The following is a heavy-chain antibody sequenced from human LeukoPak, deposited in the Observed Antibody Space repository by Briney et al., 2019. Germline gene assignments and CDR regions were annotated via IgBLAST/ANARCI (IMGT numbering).Heavy chain of an antibody. CDR2: IIPIFGTA. V-gene: IGHV1-69*06. Sequence: SVKVSCKASGGTFSSYAISWVRQAPGRGLEWMGGIIPIFGTANYAQKFQGRVTITADKSTSTAYMELSSLRSEDTAVYYCASSLQWPHYYFDYWGQGTLVTVSS. CDR3: ASSLQWPHYYFDY. CDR1: GGTFSSYA. D-gene: IGHD6-19*01. J-gene: IGHJ4*02.